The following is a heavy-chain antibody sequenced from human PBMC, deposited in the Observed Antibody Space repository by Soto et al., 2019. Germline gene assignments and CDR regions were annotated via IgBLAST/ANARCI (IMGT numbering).Heavy chain of an antibody. CDR3: ARDPYY. J-gene: IGHJ4*02. CDR2: IYSGGST. V-gene: IGHV3-53*01. Sequence: PSETLSLTCTVSGGSLSSGGYYWSWVRQAPGKGLEWVSVIYSGGSTYYADSVKGRFTISRDNSKNTLYLQMNSLRAEDTAVYYCARDPYYWGQGTLVNVSS. CDR1: GGSLSSGGYY.